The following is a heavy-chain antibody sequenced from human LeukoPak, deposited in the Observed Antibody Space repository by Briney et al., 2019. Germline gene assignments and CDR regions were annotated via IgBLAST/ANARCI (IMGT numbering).Heavy chain of an antibody. CDR2: IIPIFGTA. Sequence: SVKVSCKASGGTFSSYAISWVRQAPGQGLEWMGGIIPIFGTANYAQKFQGRVTITADESTSTAYMELSSLRSEDTAVYYCARGGDLRFLEWLSYYYMDVWGKGTTVTVSS. CDR3: ARGGDLRFLEWLSYYYMDV. V-gene: IGHV1-69*13. CDR1: GGTFSSYA. J-gene: IGHJ6*03. D-gene: IGHD3-3*01.